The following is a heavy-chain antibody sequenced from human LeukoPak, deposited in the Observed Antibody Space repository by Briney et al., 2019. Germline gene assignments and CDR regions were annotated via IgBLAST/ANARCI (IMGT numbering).Heavy chain of an antibody. CDR1: GYSFTNYW. CDR3: ARPGDPHVAGYFQH. CDR2: VYPTDSDT. V-gene: IGHV5-51*01. D-gene: IGHD3-10*01. J-gene: IGHJ1*01. Sequence: GESLKISCKGSGYSFTNYWIAWVRQMPGQGLEWIGVVYPTDSDTRYSQSFQGQVTISVDKSIKTAYLQWNNLKASDSAMYYTARPGDPHVAGYFQHWGQGTLVTVSS.